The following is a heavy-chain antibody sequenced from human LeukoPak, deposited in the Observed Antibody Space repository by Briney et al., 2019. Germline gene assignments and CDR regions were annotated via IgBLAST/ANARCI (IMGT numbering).Heavy chain of an antibody. CDR3: AKGPGNWIANFDY. V-gene: IGHV3-23*01. D-gene: IGHD1-20*01. CDR1: GLTVTSNY. Sequence: GGSLRLSCAASGLTVTSNYMSWVRQAPGKGLEWVSGIGGGGDTTYYADSVKGRFTISRDNSKNTLYLQINSLRAEDTAVYYCAKGPGNWIANFDYWGQGTLVTVSS. CDR2: IGGGGDTT. J-gene: IGHJ4*02.